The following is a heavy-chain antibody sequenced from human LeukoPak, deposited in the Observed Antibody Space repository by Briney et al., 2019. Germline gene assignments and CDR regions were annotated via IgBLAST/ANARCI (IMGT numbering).Heavy chain of an antibody. CDR1: GFTFSSSA. D-gene: IGHD1-26*01. CDR3: AKRNSGSYSRGFDY. V-gene: IGHV3-23*01. J-gene: IGHJ4*02. CDR2: ITDNGGST. Sequence: GGSLRLSCAASGFTFSSSAMSWVRQTPGKGLEWVSTITDNGGSTYFADSVKGRFTISRDNSKNTLHLQTNSLRADDTAVYYCAKRNSGSYSRGFDYWGQGTLVTVSS.